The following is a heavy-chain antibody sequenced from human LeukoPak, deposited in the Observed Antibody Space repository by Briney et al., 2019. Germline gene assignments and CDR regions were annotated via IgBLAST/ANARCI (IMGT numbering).Heavy chain of an antibody. J-gene: IGHJ4*02. D-gene: IGHD2-21*01. CDR3: ARGGYSRWDS. Sequence: GGSLRLSCAASGFTFSSSWMGWVRQAPGKGVEWLANIKQDGSDKNYVDSVKGRFTISRDNAKNSLYLQMSSLRAEDTAVYYCARGGYSRWDSWGQGTLVTVSS. V-gene: IGHV3-7*01. CDR2: IKQDGSDK. CDR1: GFTFSSSW.